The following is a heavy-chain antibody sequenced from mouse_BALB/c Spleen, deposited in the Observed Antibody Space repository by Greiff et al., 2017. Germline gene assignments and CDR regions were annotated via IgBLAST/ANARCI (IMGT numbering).Heavy chain of an antibody. J-gene: IGHJ3*01. V-gene: IGHV1-63*02. CDR3: ARSYDYDGRPWFAY. CDR1: GYTFTNYW. CDR2: IYPGGGYT. Sequence: QVQLQQSGAELVRPGTSVKISCKASGYTFTNYWLGWVKQRPGHGLEWIGDIYPGGGYTNYNEKFKGKATLTADTSSSTAYMQLSSLTSEDSAVYFCARSYDYDGRPWFAYWGQGTLVTVSA. D-gene: IGHD2-4*01.